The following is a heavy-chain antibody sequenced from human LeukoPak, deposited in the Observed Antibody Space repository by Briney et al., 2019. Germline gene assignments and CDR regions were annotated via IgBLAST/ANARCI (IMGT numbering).Heavy chain of an antibody. CDR2: ISGGGGDR. Sequence: GGSLRLSCAASGFIFRNYAMRWVRQAPGKGLEWVSAISGGGGDRFYADSVKGRFTISRDNSKNTLYLQMSSLRVEDTAVYYCGKAEAGTYYFDYWGQGTLVTVSS. V-gene: IGHV3-23*01. CDR3: GKAEAGTYYFDY. CDR1: GFIFRNYA. J-gene: IGHJ4*02. D-gene: IGHD6-19*01.